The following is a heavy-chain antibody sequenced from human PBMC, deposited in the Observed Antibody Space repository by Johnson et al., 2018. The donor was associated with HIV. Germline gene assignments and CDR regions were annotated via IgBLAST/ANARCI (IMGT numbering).Heavy chain of an antibody. V-gene: IGHV3-30*02. CDR3: ARDGESQQLPLGDALDV. CDR2: IRYDGSNK. CDR1: GFTFSSYG. D-gene: IGHD6-13*01. Sequence: HVQLVESGGGVVQPGGSLRLSCAASGFTFSSYGMHWVRQAPGKGLEWVAFIRYDGSNKYYADSVKGRFTIPRDNSKNTLYLQMSSLKVEDTALYYCARDGESQQLPLGDALDVWGRGTMVIVSS. J-gene: IGHJ3*01.